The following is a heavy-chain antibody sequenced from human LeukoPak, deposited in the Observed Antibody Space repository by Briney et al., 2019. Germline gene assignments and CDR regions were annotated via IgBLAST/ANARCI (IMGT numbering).Heavy chain of an antibody. CDR3: AKRGYYYDSSGYYLNDAFDI. J-gene: IGHJ3*02. V-gene: IGHV3-33*06. CDR1: GFTFSSYG. CDR2: IWYDGSNK. D-gene: IGHD3-22*01. Sequence: PGRSLRLSCAASGFTFSSYGMHWVRQAPGKGLEWVAVIWYDGSNKYYADSVKGRFTISRDNSKNTLYLQMNSLRAEDTAMYYCAKRGYYYDSSGYYLNDAFDIWGQGTMVTVSS.